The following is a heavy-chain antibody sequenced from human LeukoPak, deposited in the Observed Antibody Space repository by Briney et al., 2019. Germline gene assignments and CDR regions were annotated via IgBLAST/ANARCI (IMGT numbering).Heavy chain of an antibody. Sequence: ASVKASCKASGYTFTSYDINWVRQATGQGLEWMGWMNPNSGNTGYAQKFQGRVTMTRNTSISTAYMELSSLRSEDTAVYYCARLIDTAMVTRDYWGQGTLVTVSS. J-gene: IGHJ4*02. CDR2: MNPNSGNT. D-gene: IGHD5-18*01. CDR3: ARLIDTAMVTRDY. V-gene: IGHV1-8*01. CDR1: GYTFTSYD.